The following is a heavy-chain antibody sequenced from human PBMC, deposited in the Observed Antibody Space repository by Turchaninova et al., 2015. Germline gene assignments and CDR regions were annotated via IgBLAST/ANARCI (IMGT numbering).Heavy chain of an antibody. CDR2: IYPSSGAT. D-gene: IGHD5-18*01. CDR3: ARGPEYSYGIIDS. CDR1: EYTFNDYY. J-gene: IGHJ4*02. Sequence: QVQLVQSGAEMKKPGAPVTVYCRASEYTFNDYYIPWVRQAPGQCLEWMGRIYPSSGATNYAQKFQGSVTMTRDTSISTVYLELSRLRSDDTAVYFCARGPEYSYGIIDSWGQGTLVPVSS. V-gene: IGHV1-2*06.